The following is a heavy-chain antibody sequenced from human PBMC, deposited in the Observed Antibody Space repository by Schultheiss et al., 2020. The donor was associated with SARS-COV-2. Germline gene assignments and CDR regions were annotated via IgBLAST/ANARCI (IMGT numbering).Heavy chain of an antibody. J-gene: IGHJ4*02. Sequence: GGSLRLSCAASGFTFSSYCMHWVRQAPGKGLEWVAVISYDGSNKYYADSVKGRFTISRDNSKNTLYLQMNSLRAEDTAVYYCARAELYYDFWSGYYAGLDYWGQGTLVTVSS. CDR1: GFTFSSYC. CDR2: ISYDGSNK. CDR3: ARAELYYDFWSGYYAGLDY. V-gene: IGHV3-30*03. D-gene: IGHD3-3*01.